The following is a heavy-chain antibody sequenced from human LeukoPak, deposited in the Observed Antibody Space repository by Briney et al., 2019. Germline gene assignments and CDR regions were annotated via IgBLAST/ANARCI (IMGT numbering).Heavy chain of an antibody. D-gene: IGHD3-22*01. CDR2: ISAHSGNT. Sequence: ASVKVSCKASGYTFTSYDINWVRQATGQGLEWMGWISAHSGNTKYAQKFQGGVTMTTDTSTSTAYMELRSLRSDDTAVYYCARDYYDSSGYYNQYWYFDLWGRGTLVTVSS. J-gene: IGHJ2*01. CDR1: GYTFTSYD. V-gene: IGHV1-18*01. CDR3: ARDYYDSSGYYNQYWYFDL.